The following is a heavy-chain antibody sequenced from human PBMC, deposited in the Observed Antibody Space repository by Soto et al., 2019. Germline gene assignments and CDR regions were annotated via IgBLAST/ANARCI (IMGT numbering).Heavy chain of an antibody. J-gene: IGHJ6*02. CDR2: ISYDGSNK. D-gene: IGHD6-13*01. CDR1: GFTFSSYA. V-gene: IGHV3-30-3*01. Sequence: GGALRLSCAASGFTFSSYAMHWVRQAPGKGLEWVAVISYDGSNKYYADSVKGRFTISRDNSKNTLYLQMNSLRAEDTAVYYCARDGIAAAGTNYYYGMDVWGQGTTVTVSS. CDR3: ARDGIAAAGTNYYYGMDV.